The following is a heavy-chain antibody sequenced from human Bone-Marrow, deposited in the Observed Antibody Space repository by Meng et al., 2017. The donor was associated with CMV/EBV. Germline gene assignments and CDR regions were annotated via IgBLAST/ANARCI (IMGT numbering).Heavy chain of an antibody. CDR2: INPNSGGT. CDR1: GYTFTGYY. Sequence: ASVKVSCKASGYTFTGYYMLWVRQAPGQGLEWMGWINPNSGGTNYAQKFQGRVTMTRDTSISTAYMELSRLRSDDTAVYYCARASSGYSNYWGQGTLVTVSS. V-gene: IGHV1-2*02. J-gene: IGHJ4*02. CDR3: ARASSGYSNY. D-gene: IGHD4-23*01.